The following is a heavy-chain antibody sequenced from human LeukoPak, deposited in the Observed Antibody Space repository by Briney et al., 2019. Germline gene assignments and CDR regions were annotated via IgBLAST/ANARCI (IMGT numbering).Heavy chain of an antibody. V-gene: IGHV4-39*01. Sequence: SETLSLTCTVSGGSISSSSYYWGWIRQPPGKGLEWIGSIYYSGSTYYNPSLKSRVTISVDTSKNQFSLKLSSVTAADTAVYYCAILPRYSSSWYRYYFDYWGQGTLVTVSS. CDR3: AILPRYSSSWYRYYFDY. D-gene: IGHD6-13*01. CDR1: GGSISSSSYY. CDR2: IYYSGST. J-gene: IGHJ4*02.